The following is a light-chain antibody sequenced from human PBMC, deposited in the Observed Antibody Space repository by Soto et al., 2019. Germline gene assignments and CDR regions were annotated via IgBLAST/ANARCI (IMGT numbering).Light chain of an antibody. J-gene: IGLJ1*01. V-gene: IGLV2-14*01. CDR2: DVS. CDR1: SSDVGGSDF. CDR3: SSYTSRRSYV. Sequence: QSVLTQPASVSGSPGQSITISCTGTSSDVGGSDFVSWHQQHPGKAPKLMIYDVSKWPSGVSNRFSGSKSGNTASLTISALQDEEEADYYCSSYTSRRSYVFGTGTKGTV.